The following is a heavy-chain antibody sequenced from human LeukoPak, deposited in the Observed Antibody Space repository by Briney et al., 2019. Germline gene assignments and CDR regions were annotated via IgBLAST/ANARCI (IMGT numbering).Heavy chain of an antibody. V-gene: IGHV4-39*07. J-gene: IGHJ5*02. Sequence: SETLSLTCTVSGGSISSSSYYWGWIRQPPGKGLEWIGSIYYSGSTYYNPSLKSRVTMSVDTSKNQFSLKLSSVTAADTAVYYCARDWIAVAGTGGNWFDPWGQGTLVTVSS. D-gene: IGHD6-19*01. CDR2: IYYSGST. CDR1: GGSISSSSYY. CDR3: ARDWIAVAGTGGNWFDP.